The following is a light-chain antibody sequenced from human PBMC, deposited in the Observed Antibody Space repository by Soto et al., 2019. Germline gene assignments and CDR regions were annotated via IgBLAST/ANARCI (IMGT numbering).Light chain of an antibody. Sequence: EIVLTQSPGTLSLSPGERATLSCRASQSVSSSYLVWYQQKLGQAPRLLIDGASSRATGIPDRFSGSGSGTDFTLTISRLEPEDFAVYYCQQYGSSPWTFGQGTKVDIK. CDR3: QQYGSSPWT. J-gene: IGKJ1*01. V-gene: IGKV3-20*01. CDR2: GAS. CDR1: QSVSSSY.